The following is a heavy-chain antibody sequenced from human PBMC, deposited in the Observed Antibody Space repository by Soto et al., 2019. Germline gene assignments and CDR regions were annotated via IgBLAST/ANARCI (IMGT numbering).Heavy chain of an antibody. Sequence: SETLSLTCTVSGGSSSSYYWSWIRQPAGKGLEWIGRIYTSGSTNYNPSLKSRVTMSVDTSKNQFSLKLSSVTAADTAVYYCARDPGYCSSTSCPAQNWFDPWGQGTLVTVS. CDR3: ARDPGYCSSTSCPAQNWFDP. CDR1: GGSSSSYY. J-gene: IGHJ5*02. V-gene: IGHV4-4*07. CDR2: IYTSGST. D-gene: IGHD2-2*01.